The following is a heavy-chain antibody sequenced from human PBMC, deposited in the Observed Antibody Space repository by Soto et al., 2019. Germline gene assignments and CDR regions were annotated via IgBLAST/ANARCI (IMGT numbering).Heavy chain of an antibody. V-gene: IGHV3-33*01. J-gene: IGHJ4*02. CDR1: GLAFSGYD. D-gene: IGHD3-3*01. CDR2: IWDDGNTK. CDR3: ARARAGFLESFDF. Sequence: QEELVESGGGVVQPGRSLRLSCAASGLAFSGYDLHWVRQAPGKGLEWVAVIWDDGNTKYYAESVEGRFTISRDNSKSTLYLQMEGLRGEDTAVYFCARARAGFLESFDFWGQGILVTVSS.